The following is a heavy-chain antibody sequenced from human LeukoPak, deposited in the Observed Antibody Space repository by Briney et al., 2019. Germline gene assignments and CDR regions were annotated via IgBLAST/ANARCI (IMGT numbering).Heavy chain of an antibody. J-gene: IGHJ6*03. Sequence: GGSLRLSCAASGFSFTNYAMSWVRQAPARGPEWLSSMKGGGETFYADSVKGRFTLSRDVSRNTVYLQLNSLRAEDTAVYYCAREGYSYGYVLYYYMDVWGKGTTVTVSS. CDR2: MKGGGET. D-gene: IGHD5-18*01. V-gene: IGHV3-23*01. CDR3: AREGYSYGYVLYYYMDV. CDR1: GFSFTNYA.